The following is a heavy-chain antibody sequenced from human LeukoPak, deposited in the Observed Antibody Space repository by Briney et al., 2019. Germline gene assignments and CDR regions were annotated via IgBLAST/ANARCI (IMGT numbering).Heavy chain of an antibody. J-gene: IGHJ4*02. D-gene: IGHD3-10*01. CDR3: ARAPGRGRYYFDY. Sequence: GGSLRLSSAASGFTFSDYYMSWIRQAPGKGLEWVSYISSSGSTIYYADSVKGRFTISRDNAKNSLYLQMNSLRAEDTAVYYCARAPGRGRYYFDYWGQGTLVTVSS. CDR1: GFTFSDYY. CDR2: ISSSGSTI. V-gene: IGHV3-11*01.